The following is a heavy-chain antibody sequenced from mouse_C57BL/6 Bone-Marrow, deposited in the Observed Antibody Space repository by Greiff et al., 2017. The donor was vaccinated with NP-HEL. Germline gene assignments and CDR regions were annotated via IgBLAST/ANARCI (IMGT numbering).Heavy chain of an antibody. V-gene: IGHV5-6*01. CDR3: ARHWTDY. CDR2: ISSGGSYT. CDR1: GFTFSSYG. J-gene: IGHJ4*01. Sequence: DVQLVESGGDLVKPGGSLKLSCAASGFTFSSYGMSWVRQTPDKRLEWVATISSGGSYTYYPDSVKGRFTISRDNAKNTLYLQMSSLKSEDTAMYYCARHWTDYWGQGTSVTVSS.